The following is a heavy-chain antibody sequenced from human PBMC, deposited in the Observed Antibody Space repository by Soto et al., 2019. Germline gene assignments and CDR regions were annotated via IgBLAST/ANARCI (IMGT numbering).Heavy chain of an antibody. CDR3: AESLGYSLVGYYYYYGMDV. Sequence: LRLSCAASGFTFSSYAMSWVRQAPGKGLEWVSAISGSGGSTYYADSVKGRFTISRDNSKNTLYLQMNSLRAEDTAVYYCAESLGYSLVGYYYYYGMDVWGQGTTVTVSS. CDR2: ISGSGGST. D-gene: IGHD5-18*01. CDR1: GFTFSSYA. V-gene: IGHV3-23*01. J-gene: IGHJ6*02.